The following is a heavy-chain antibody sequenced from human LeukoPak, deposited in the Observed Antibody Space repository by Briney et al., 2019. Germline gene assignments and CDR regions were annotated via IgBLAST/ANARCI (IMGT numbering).Heavy chain of an antibody. V-gene: IGHV1-69*13. D-gene: IGHD3-22*01. CDR3: ARVKQPSGYYYVL. CDR1: GYTFTSYG. CDR2: IIPIFGTA. Sequence: ASVKVSCKASGYTFTSYGISWVRQAPGQGLEWMGGIIPIFGTANYAQKFQGRVTITADESTSTAYMELSSLRSEDTAVYYCARVKQPSGYYYVLWGQGTLVTVSS. J-gene: IGHJ4*02.